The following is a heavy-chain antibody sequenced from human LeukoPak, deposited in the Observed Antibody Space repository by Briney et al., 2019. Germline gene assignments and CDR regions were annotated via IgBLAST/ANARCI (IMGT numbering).Heavy chain of an antibody. V-gene: IGHV3-49*01. CDR1: GFTFGDYG. D-gene: IGHD1-26*01. CDR2: IRSKAYGGTT. Sequence: GRSLRLSCTASGFTFGDYGMSWFRQAPGKGLEWVGFIRSKAYGGTTEYTASVKGRFTISRDDSKSIAYLQMNSLKTEDTVVYYCTRKQELSGSDRSNAFDIWGQGTMVTVSS. CDR3: TRKQELSGSDRSNAFDI. J-gene: IGHJ3*02.